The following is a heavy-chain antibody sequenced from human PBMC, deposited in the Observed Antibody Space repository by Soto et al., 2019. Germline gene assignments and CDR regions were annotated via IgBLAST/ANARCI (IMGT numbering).Heavy chain of an antibody. V-gene: IGHV1-69*02. CDR2: IIPILGIA. Sequence: SVKVSCKASGGTFSSYTISWVRQAPGQGLEWMGRIIPILGIANYAQKFQGRVTITADKSTSTAYMELSSLRSEDTAVYYCARVSDYGDNYYYYYGMDVWGQGTTVTVSS. J-gene: IGHJ6*02. D-gene: IGHD4-17*01. CDR1: GGTFSSYT. CDR3: ARVSDYGDNYYYYYGMDV.